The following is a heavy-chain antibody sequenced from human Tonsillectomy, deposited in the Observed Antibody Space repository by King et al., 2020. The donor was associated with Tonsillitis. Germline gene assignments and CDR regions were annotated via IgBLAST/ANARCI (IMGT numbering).Heavy chain of an antibody. CDR3: ARPGEPIYYYYYMDV. J-gene: IGHJ6*03. CDR1: GFTFSTYT. Sequence: VQLVESGGGVVQPGRSLRLSCAASGFTFSTYTKHWVRQAPGKGLEWGAVVTVDGSNQYYEGSLKGRFTISRDNSKNTLYLQMNSLRAADTAVYYCARPGEPIYYYYYMDVWGKGTTVTVSS. CDR2: VTVDGSNQ. V-gene: IGHV3-30*01. D-gene: IGHD1-14*01.